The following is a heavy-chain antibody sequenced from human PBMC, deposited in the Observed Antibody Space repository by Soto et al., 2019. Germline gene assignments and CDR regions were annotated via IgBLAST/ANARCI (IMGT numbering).Heavy chain of an antibody. V-gene: IGHV3-15*01. CDR1: GFTFSNAW. D-gene: IGHD1-1*01. J-gene: IGHJ6*02. CDR2: IKSKTDGGTT. CDR3: TTDLIIDWNDVRGMDV. Sequence: NLGGSLRLSCAASGFTFSNAWMSWVRQAPGKGLEWVGRIKSKTDGGTTDYAAPVKGRFTISRDDSKNTLYLQMNSLKTEDTAVYYCTTDLIIDWNDVRGMDVWGQGTTVTVSS.